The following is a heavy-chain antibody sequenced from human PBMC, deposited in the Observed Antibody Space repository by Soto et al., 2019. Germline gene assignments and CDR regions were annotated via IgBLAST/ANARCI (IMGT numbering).Heavy chain of an antibody. Sequence: QVQLQQSGAGLLKPSETLSLTCDVYGGSFSDYIWTWIRQTPGKGLQWIGQINHSGSANYNPSLKSRVTIPVHTAXXXFXXELSSVTAADTAVYYCARGLSSGSHYSGGWYYFDSWGQGTQVTVSS. CDR1: GGSFSDYI. D-gene: IGHD1-26*01. J-gene: IGHJ4*02. CDR2: INHSGSA. V-gene: IGHV4-34*01. CDR3: ARGLSSGSHYSGGWYYFDS.